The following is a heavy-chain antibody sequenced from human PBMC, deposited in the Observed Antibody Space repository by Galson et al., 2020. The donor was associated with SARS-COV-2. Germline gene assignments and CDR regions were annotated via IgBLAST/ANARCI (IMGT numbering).Heavy chain of an antibody. CDR3: ATGSTMYYYYFGMDV. D-gene: IGHD7-27*01. Sequence: SETLSLTCSVSGVSLRSGSYFWSWIRQPAGKGLEYIGRFYATATTNYNPSLSSRATISVDTSNNQFSLDRTSVTAADTAVYYCATGSTMYYYYFGMDVWGQGITVTVSS. V-gene: IGHV4-61*02. CDR1: GVSLRSGSYF. J-gene: IGHJ6*02. CDR2: FYATATT.